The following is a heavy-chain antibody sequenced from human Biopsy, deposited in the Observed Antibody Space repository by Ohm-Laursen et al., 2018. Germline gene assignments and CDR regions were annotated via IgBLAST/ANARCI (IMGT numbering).Heavy chain of an antibody. J-gene: IGHJ5*02. CDR3: AGGAAKGYPYDH. CDR2: IIPTFDTP. CDR1: GGTFNSYV. V-gene: IGHV1-69*06. D-gene: IGHD6-13*01. Sequence: GASVKVSCKPSGGTFNSYVITWVRQAPGQGLEWMGRIIPTFDTPTYAPDFQGRVTFTADKSTGTATLDLRSLTSEDTAVYYCAGGAAKGYPYDHWGQGTLVTVSS.